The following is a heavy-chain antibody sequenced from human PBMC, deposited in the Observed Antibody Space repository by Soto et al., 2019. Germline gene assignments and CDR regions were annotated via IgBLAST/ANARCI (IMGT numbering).Heavy chain of an antibody. D-gene: IGHD6-19*01. CDR3: ARVHSGWSSGHGLDV. V-gene: IGHV4-59*02. Sequence: SETLSLTCTVSGASVSSYFWSWVRQPPGKGLEWIGYIYNSGRTNYNPSLKSRVTISPDTSDNDFSLRLTPLTAADTAVYYCARVHSGWSSGHGLDVWGQGTTVTVSS. CDR1: GASVSSYF. J-gene: IGHJ6*02. CDR2: IYNSGRT.